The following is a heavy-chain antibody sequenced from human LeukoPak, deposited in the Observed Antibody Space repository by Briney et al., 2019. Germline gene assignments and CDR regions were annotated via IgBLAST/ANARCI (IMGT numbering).Heavy chain of an antibody. Sequence: GGSLRLSCAASGFTFSSYSMNWVRQAPGKGLEWVSSISTSSNIYYADSVKGRFTVSRDNAKNSVYLQTNSLRAEDTAVYYCARDRSYVGFDYWGQGTLVTVSS. D-gene: IGHD4-23*01. J-gene: IGHJ4*02. V-gene: IGHV3-21*01. CDR2: ISTSSNI. CDR1: GFTFSSYS. CDR3: ARDRSYVGFDY.